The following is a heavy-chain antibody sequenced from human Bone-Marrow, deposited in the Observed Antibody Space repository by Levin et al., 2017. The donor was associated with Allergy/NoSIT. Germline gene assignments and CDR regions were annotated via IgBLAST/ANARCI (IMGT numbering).Heavy chain of an antibody. V-gene: IGHV4-39*01. J-gene: IGHJ5*02. Sequence: SETLSLTCTVSGDSIRSDPYYWDWIRQPPGKGPEWIGSIYYSGTTYYNPSLKSRVTIFLDTSKNQFSLKLRSVTAVDTAIYYCARHAHGDYVGWLDPWGQGTLVIVSS. CDR2: IYYSGTT. CDR3: ARHAHGDYVGWLDP. CDR1: GDSIRSDPYY. D-gene: IGHD4-17*01.